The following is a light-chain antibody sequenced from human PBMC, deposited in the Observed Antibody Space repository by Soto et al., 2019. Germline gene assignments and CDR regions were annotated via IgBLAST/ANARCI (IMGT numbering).Light chain of an antibody. V-gene: IGKV1-5*01. J-gene: IGKJ1*01. Sequence: DIQMTQSPSTLSASVGDRVTITCRASQSINKWVAWHQQKPGKVPKVLIYDVSTLESGVPSNFSGSGSGTEFTLTISSLQPEDFATYYCQQYNSYPWTFGQGTKVDIK. CDR2: DVS. CDR3: QQYNSYPWT. CDR1: QSINKW.